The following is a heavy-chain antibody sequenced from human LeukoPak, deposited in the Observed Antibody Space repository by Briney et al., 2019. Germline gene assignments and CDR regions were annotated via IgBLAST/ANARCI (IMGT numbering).Heavy chain of an antibody. Sequence: GGSLRLSCAASGFTFSSYGMHWVRQAPGKGLEWVANINQDGGEKYYVDSVKGRFTISRDNAKNSLYLQMNSLRAEDTAVYHCATGRSCTTCYLPDYWGQGTLVTVSP. V-gene: IGHV3-7*01. D-gene: IGHD2-2*01. CDR1: GFTFSSYG. CDR3: ATGRSCTTCYLPDY. J-gene: IGHJ4*02. CDR2: INQDGGEK.